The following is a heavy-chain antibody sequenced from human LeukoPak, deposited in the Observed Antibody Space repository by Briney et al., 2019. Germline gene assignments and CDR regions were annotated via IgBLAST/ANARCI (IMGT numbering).Heavy chain of an antibody. V-gene: IGHV1-2*02. J-gene: IGHJ4*02. CDR3: ASRPLYSGSYQIEDY. D-gene: IGHD1-26*01. CDR1: GYTFTGYY. CDR2: INPNSGGT. Sequence: ASVKVSCKASGYTFTGYYMHWVRQAPGQGLEWMGWINPNSGGTNYAQKFQGRVTMTRDTSISTAYMELSRLRSDDTAVYYCASRPLYSGSYQIEDYWGQGTLVTASS.